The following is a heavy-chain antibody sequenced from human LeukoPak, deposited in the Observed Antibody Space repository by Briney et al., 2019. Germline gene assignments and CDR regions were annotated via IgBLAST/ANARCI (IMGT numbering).Heavy chain of an antibody. CDR2: INHGGTI. Sequence: SETLSLTCAVYGGSLSGYYWSWIRQAPGKGLEWIGEINHGGTINYNPSLKSRVTILVDTSKKQFTLRLSSVTAADTAVYYCARGIAAAGTTPAGGSYVDYWGQGTLVTVSS. D-gene: IGHD6-13*01. V-gene: IGHV4-34*01. CDR3: ARGIAAAGTTPAGGSYVDY. J-gene: IGHJ4*02. CDR1: GGSLSGYY.